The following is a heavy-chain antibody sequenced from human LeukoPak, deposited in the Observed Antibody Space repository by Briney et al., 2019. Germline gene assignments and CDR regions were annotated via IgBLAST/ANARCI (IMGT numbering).Heavy chain of an antibody. Sequence: GGSLRLSCAASGFTFRTYGMHWVRQTPGKGLGWVAFLWFDGSHQYYADSVRGRFIISRDNSNNTLYLQMNSLRADDTAVYYCARDGNYFDTTPNWFDTWGQGTLVTVSS. CDR2: LWFDGSHQ. CDR1: GFTFRTYG. CDR3: ARDGNYFDTTPNWFDT. D-gene: IGHD3-22*01. J-gene: IGHJ5*02. V-gene: IGHV3-33*01.